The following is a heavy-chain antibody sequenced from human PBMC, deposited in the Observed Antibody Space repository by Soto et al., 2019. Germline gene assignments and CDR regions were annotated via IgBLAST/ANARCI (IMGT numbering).Heavy chain of an antibody. CDR3: AKVSRRNRWKLVEYYDYYGMDV. V-gene: IGHV3-30*18. CDR2: ISYDGSNK. Sequence: QVQLVESGGGVVQPGRSLRLSCAASGFTFSSYGMHWVRQAPGKGLEWVAVISYDGSNKYYADSVKGRFTISRDNSKNTLYLQMNSLRAEDTAVYYCAKVSRRNRWKLVEYYDYYGMDVWGQGTTVTVSS. D-gene: IGHD1-1*01. J-gene: IGHJ6*02. CDR1: GFTFSSYG.